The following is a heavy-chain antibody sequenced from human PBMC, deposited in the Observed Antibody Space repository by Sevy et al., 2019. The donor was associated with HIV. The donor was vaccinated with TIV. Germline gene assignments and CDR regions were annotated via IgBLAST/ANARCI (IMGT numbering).Heavy chain of an antibody. V-gene: IGHV3-7*01. CDR2: IKRDGSEK. J-gene: IGHJ6*02. D-gene: IGHD1-26*01. CDR1: GFTFSSYW. CDR3: ARDSGSYCTWSSGYYYYGMDV. Sequence: GGSLRLSCAASGFTFSSYWMSWVRQAPGKGLEWVANIKRDGSEKYYVDSVKGRFTISRDNAKNSLYLQMNSLRAEDTAVYYCARDSGSYCTWSSGYYYYGMDVWGQGTTVTVSS.